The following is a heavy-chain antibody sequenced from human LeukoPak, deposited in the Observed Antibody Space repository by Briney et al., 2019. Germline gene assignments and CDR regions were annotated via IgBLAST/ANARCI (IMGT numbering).Heavy chain of an antibody. CDR1: GFTFSSYW. D-gene: IGHD5-12*01. Sequence: GGSLRLSCAASGFTFSSYWMSWVRKAPGKGLEWVANIKQDGSEKYYVDSVKGRFTISRDNAKNSLYLQMNSLRAEDTAVYYCARVTFIVSGYDLFDYWGQGTLVTVSS. V-gene: IGHV3-7*01. CDR3: ARVTFIVSGYDLFDY. CDR2: IKQDGSEK. J-gene: IGHJ4*02.